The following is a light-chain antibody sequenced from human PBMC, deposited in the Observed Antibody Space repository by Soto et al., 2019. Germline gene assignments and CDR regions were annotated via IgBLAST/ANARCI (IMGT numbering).Light chain of an antibody. CDR2: GAS. J-gene: IGKJ4*01. Sequence: EIVLTQSPGTLSLSPGERATLSCRASQSVSSTYLAWYQQKPGQAPRLLIYGASNRATGIPDRFSGSGSGTDFTLTISRLEPEDSAVYYCQQYGSSPTLTFGGGTKVEIK. V-gene: IGKV3-20*01. CDR3: QQYGSSPTLT. CDR1: QSVSSTY.